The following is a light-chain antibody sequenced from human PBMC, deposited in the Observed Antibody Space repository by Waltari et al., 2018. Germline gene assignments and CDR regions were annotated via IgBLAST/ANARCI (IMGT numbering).Light chain of an antibody. V-gene: IGKV3-20*01. CDR3: QHYVRLPAT. J-gene: IGKJ1*01. CDR1: QGFSRT. Sequence: EIVLTQSPGTLSLSPGERATLPCRASQGFSRTLAWYQQKPGQAPKLLIYGASIRATGIPDSFTGSGSGTDFSLTISSLEPEDLAIYFCQHYVRLPATFGQGTKVEIK. CDR2: GAS.